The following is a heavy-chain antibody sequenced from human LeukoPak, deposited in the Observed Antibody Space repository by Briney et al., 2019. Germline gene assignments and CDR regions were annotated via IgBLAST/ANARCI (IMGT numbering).Heavy chain of an antibody. Sequence: GGSLRLSCAASGFTLSNYWMSWVRQAPGKGLEWMAYIKQDGSEIKYVDSVEGRFTIARDNTKNSLYLQMHGLRAEDTAVYYCARALISRCLCDLWGRGTLGTVSS. V-gene: IGHV3-7*01. D-gene: IGHD2-15*01. CDR2: IKQDGSEI. J-gene: IGHJ2*01. CDR1: GFTLSNYW. CDR3: ARALISRCLCDL.